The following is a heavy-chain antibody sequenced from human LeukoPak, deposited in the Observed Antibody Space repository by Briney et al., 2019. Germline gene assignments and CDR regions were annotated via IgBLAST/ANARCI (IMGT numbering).Heavy chain of an antibody. CDR3: ARVADPYSGSYFDY. CDR1: GYTFTSYG. Sequence: GASVKVSCKASGYTFTSYGISWVRQAPGQGLEWMGLISAYNGNTNYAQKLQGRVTMTTDTSTSTAYMELRSLRSDDTAVYYCARVADPYSGSYFDYWGQGTLVTVSS. CDR2: ISAYNGNT. J-gene: IGHJ4*02. V-gene: IGHV1-18*01. D-gene: IGHD1-26*01.